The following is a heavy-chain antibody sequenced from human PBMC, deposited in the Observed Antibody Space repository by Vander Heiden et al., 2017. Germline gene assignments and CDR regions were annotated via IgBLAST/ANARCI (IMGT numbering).Heavy chain of an antibody. D-gene: IGHD6-19*01. Sequence: VQLLESGGGLVQTGGSRSLSCAASGFASSSYTMSWVRQAPGKGLEWVSAISGSGGSTYYADSVKGRFTISRDNSKNTLYLQMNSLRAEDTAVYYCAKEGSGWLAEYFQHWGQGTLVTVSS. J-gene: IGHJ1*01. V-gene: IGHV3-23*01. CDR3: AKEGSGWLAEYFQH. CDR1: GFASSSYT. CDR2: ISGSGGST.